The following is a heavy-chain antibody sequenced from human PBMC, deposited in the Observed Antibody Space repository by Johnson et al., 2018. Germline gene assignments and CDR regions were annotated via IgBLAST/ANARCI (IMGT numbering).Heavy chain of an antibody. D-gene: IGHD3-16*02. J-gene: IGHJ6*03. Sequence: QVQLVQSGGGVVEPGRSLRLSCEASGFIFSNYGMYWVRQAPGKGLEWVAGISLDGSRKYYGDPVRGRFTISRDNSVSTLSLEMNSLRVEDTACYYCAKDGQGFVMGAFGGLIVTQPHMDVWGKGTAVTVSS. CDR2: ISLDGSRK. V-gene: IGHV3-30*18. CDR3: AKDGQGFVMGAFGGLIVTQPHMDV. CDR1: GFIFSNYG.